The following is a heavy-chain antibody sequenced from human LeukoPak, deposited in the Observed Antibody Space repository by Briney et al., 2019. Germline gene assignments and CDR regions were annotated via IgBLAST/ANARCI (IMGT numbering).Heavy chain of an antibody. CDR1: GGSFSGYY. Sequence: SETLSLTCAVYGGSFSGYYWSWIRQPPGKGLEWIGEINHSGSTNYNPSLKSRVTISVDTSKNQFSLKLSSVTAADTAVYYCARGYTSPYYYDSSGYCGHYYYYYMDVWGKGTTVTVSS. J-gene: IGHJ6*03. CDR3: ARGYTSPYYYDSSGYCGHYYYYYMDV. CDR2: INHSGST. V-gene: IGHV4-34*01. D-gene: IGHD3-22*01.